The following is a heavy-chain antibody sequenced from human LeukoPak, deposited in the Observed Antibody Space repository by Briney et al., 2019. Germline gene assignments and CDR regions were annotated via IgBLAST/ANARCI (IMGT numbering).Heavy chain of an antibody. V-gene: IGHV3-23*01. J-gene: IGHJ4*02. CDR2: ISGSGGST. CDR1: GFTFRSYG. CDR3: ARDQGIFDY. Sequence: GGSLRLSCAASGFTFRSYGMSWVRQAPGKGLEWVSGISGSGGSTYYADSVKGRFTISRDNAKNSLYLQMNSLRDEDSAVYYCARDQGIFDYWGQGTLVTVSS.